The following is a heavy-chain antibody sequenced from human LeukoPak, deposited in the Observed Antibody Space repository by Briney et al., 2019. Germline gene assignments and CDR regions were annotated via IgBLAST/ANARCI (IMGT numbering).Heavy chain of an antibody. CDR3: AKRFFSSSAIYPNYFDC. CDR2: ISGSGGST. D-gene: IGHD2-2*01. V-gene: IGHV3-23*01. Sequence: GGSLRLPCAASGFTFTTYAMSWVRQAPGKGLEWVSVISGSGGSTYYTDSVKGRFTISRDNSKNTLYLQMNSLRAEDTALYYCAKRFFSSSAIYPNYFDCWGQGTLVTVSS. J-gene: IGHJ4*02. CDR1: GFTFTTYA.